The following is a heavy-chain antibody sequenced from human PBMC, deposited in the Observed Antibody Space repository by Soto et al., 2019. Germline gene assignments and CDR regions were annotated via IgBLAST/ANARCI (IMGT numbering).Heavy chain of an antibody. CDR2: IKEDGRII. J-gene: IGHJ4*02. D-gene: IGHD3-10*01. V-gene: IGHV3-74*01. Sequence: EVQLVESGGGLVQPGGSLRLSCAASGFTFSNFWMHWVRQVPGKGLMWVSRIKEDGRIINYADSVKGRFTISRDNARDTLYLEMNSLRAEDTAIYYCTRDIGGWGAYWGQGALVTVSS. CDR1: GFTFSNFW. CDR3: TRDIGGWGAY.